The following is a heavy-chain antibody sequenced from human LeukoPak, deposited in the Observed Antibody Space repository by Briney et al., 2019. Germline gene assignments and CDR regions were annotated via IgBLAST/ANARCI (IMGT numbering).Heavy chain of an antibody. CDR2: ISAYNGNT. Sequence: ASVKVSCKASGYTFTSYGISWVRQAPGQGLEWMGWISAYNGNTNYAQKLQGRVTMTTDTSTSTAYMELRSLRSEDTAVYYCARGDPERYYDSSGYYSTMDVWGKGTTVTVSS. D-gene: IGHD3-22*01. CDR1: GYTFTSYG. V-gene: IGHV1-18*01. J-gene: IGHJ6*03. CDR3: ARGDPERYYDSSGYYSTMDV.